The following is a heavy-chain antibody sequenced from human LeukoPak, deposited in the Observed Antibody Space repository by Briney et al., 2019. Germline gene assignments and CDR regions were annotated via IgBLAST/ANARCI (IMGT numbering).Heavy chain of an antibody. Sequence: GGSLRLSCSASVFTVSSNYMSWVRQAPGKGLELVSVIYSGGSTYYADSVKGRFTLSRDNSKNTLYLQMNSLRAEDTAVYYCARGYSSGWYPYWGQGTLVTVSS. CDR3: ARGYSSGWYPY. D-gene: IGHD6-19*01. V-gene: IGHV3-53*01. J-gene: IGHJ4*02. CDR1: VFTVSSNY. CDR2: IYSGGST.